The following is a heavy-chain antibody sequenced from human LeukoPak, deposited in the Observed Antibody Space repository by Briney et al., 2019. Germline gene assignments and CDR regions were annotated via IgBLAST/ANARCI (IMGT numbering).Heavy chain of an antibody. V-gene: IGHV1-18*01. CDR1: GYTFTSYG. CDR3: ARDGTMVRGGAYYYYGMDV. J-gene: IGHJ6*02. CDR2: ISAYNGNT. Sequence: GASVKVSCKASGYTFTSYGISWVRQAPGQGLEWMGWISAYNGNTNYAQKLQGRVTMTPDTSTSTAYMELRSLRSDDTAVYYCARDGTMVRGGAYYYYGMDVWGQGTTVTVSS. D-gene: IGHD3-10*01.